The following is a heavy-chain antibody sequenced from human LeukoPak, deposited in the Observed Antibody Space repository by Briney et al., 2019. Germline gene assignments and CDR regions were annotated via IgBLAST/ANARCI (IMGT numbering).Heavy chain of an antibody. J-gene: IGHJ3*02. CDR1: GFTFSNAW. CDR3: TKEMIVVVAAAFDI. D-gene: IGHD3-22*01. V-gene: IGHV3-15*01. Sequence: AGGSLRLSCAASGFTFSNAWMSWVRQAPGKGLEWVGRIKSQTDGGTTDYAAPVKGRFTISRDDSKNTLYLQMNSLKTEDTAVYYCTKEMIVVVAAAFDIWGQGTMVTVSS. CDR2: IKSQTDGGTT.